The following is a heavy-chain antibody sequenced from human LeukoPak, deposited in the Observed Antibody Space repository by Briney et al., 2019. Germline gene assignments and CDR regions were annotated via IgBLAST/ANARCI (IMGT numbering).Heavy chain of an antibody. CDR3: ARDKGYCSGASCYSLDY. Sequence: VKVSXKAXGYTFTVYYMHWVRQAPGQGGEWMGWIXPNSGGTNYAQKFQGWVTMTRDTSISTAYMELSRLRSDDTAVYYCARDKGYCSGASCYSLDYWGQGTPVTVSS. V-gene: IGHV1-2*04. CDR1: GYTFTVYY. CDR2: IXPNSGGT. D-gene: IGHD2-15*01. J-gene: IGHJ4*02.